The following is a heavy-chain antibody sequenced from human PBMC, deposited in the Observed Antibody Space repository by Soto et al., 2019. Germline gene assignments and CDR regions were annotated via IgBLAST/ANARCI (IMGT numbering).Heavy chain of an antibody. Sequence: GGSLSLSCEASGFTFSSYAMSWVRQAPGKGLEWVSFTSGNGVTTFYADSVKGRFTISRDNSKNTLYLQMNSLRAEDTAVYYCARSAYYYDSSDYYYVYYFDSWGQGALVTVSS. D-gene: IGHD3-22*01. V-gene: IGHV3-23*01. CDR2: TSGNGVTT. CDR1: GFTFSSYA. CDR3: ARSAYYYDSSDYYYVYYFDS. J-gene: IGHJ4*02.